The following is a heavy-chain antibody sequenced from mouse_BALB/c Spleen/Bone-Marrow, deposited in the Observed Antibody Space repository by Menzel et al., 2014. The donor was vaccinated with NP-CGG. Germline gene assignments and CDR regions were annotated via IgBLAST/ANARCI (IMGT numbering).Heavy chain of an antibody. V-gene: IGHV1-74*04. D-gene: IGHD1-1*01. CDR3: ARLEGNYGSTFAY. Sequence: LVESGPELVRPGASVKLSCKASGYSFTSYWMNWVKQRPGQGLEWIGMIHPSDTDTRLNQRFKDKATLTVDKSSSTAYMQLSSPTSEDSAVYYCARLEGNYGSTFAYWGQGTLVTVSA. CDR1: GYSFTSYW. CDR2: IHPSDTDT. J-gene: IGHJ3*01.